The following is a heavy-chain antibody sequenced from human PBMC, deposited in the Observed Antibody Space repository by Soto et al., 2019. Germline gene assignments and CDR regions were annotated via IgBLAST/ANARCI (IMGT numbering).Heavy chain of an antibody. V-gene: IGHV3-23*01. Sequence: GGSLRLSCVASGFTFSSYAMSWVRQAPGKGLEWVSAISGSGGSTYYADSVKGRFTISRDNSKNTLYLQMNSLRAEDTAVYYCAKVARSGGSLRLGYFDYWGQGTLVTVSS. CDR2: ISGSGGST. J-gene: IGHJ4*02. CDR3: AKVARSGGSLRLGYFDY. D-gene: IGHD2-15*01. CDR1: GFTFSSYA.